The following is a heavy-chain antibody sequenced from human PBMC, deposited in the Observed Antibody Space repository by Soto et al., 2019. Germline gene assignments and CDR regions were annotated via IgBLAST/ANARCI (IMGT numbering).Heavy chain of an antibody. J-gene: IGHJ4*02. CDR1: GFTFSSYA. D-gene: IGHD6-6*01. CDR3: AKDPQTQLASRPDD. V-gene: IGHV3-23*01. Sequence: GGSLRLSCAASGFTFSSYAMSWVRQAPGKGLEWVSAISGSGGSTYYADSVKGRFTVSRDNSKNTLYLQMNSLRAEDTAVYYCAKDPQTQLASRPDDWGQGTLVTVSS. CDR2: ISGSGGST.